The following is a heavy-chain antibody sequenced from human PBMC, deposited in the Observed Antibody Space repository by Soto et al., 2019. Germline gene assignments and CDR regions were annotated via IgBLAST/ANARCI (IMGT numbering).Heavy chain of an antibody. CDR2: ISAYNVNT. D-gene: IGHD2-2*01. V-gene: IGHV1-18*01. Sequence: ASVKVSCKASGYTFTSYGISWVRQAPGQGLEWMGWISAYNVNTNYAQKLQGRVTMTTDTSTSTAYMELRSLRFDDTAVFYCARDFPGPYCSSTSCYAFDYWGQGTLVTVSS. CDR1: GYTFTSYG. CDR3: ARDFPGPYCSSTSCYAFDY. J-gene: IGHJ4*02.